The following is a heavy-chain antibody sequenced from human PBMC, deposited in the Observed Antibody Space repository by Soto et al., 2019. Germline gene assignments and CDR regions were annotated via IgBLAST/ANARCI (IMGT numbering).Heavy chain of an antibody. CDR3: TTGSVEGV. J-gene: IGHJ6*02. CDR2: IKTKAVGETT. D-gene: IGHD2-15*01. Sequence: EVQLVESGGGLVKPGGSLTLSCAASGFTFINAWMNWVRQAPGKGLEWVARIKTKAVGETTDYAAPVKGRITISRDDSKYTLYLQMSSLKADDTAVYYCTTGSVEGVWGQGTTVTVSS. CDR1: GFTFINAW. V-gene: IGHV3-15*07.